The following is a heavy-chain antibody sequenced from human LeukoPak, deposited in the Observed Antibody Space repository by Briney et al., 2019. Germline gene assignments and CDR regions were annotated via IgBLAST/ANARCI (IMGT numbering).Heavy chain of an antibody. V-gene: IGHV3-30*02. D-gene: IGHD4-23*01. CDR2: IRYDGNNK. Sequence: PGGSLRLSCAASGFTFSSHAMHWVRQAPGKGLEWVAFIRYDGNNKNYADSAKGRFTISRDNSKDTLYLQMNSLRAEDTAVYYCAKGDDYGANTRLPKYNWFDPWGLGTRLTVSS. CDR3: AKGDDYGANTRLPKYNWFDP. CDR1: GFTFSSHA. J-gene: IGHJ5*02.